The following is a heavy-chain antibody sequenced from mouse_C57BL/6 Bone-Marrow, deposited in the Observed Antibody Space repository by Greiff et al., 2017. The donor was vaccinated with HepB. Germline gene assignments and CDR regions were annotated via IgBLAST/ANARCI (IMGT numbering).Heavy chain of an antibody. CDR1: GYTFTDYY. Sequence: QVQLKESGAELVRPGASVKLSCKASGYTFTDYYINWVKQRPGQGLEWIARIYPGSGNTYYNEKFKGKATLTAEKSSSTAYMQLSSLTSEDSAVYFCARFIRVPYYAMDYWGQGTSVTVSS. CDR2: IYPGSGNT. CDR3: ARFIRVPYYAMDY. J-gene: IGHJ4*01. D-gene: IGHD1-2*01. V-gene: IGHV1-76*01.